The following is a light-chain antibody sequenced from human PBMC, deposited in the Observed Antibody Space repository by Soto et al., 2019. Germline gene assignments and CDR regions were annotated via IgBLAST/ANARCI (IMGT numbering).Light chain of an antibody. CDR1: QSVSRN. CDR3: QQYNNWPPKFT. Sequence: EIVMTQSPVILSVSPGERATLSCSASQSVSRNLAWYQQKPGQAPRLPIHGASTRAATIPARFSGSGSGTEFTLTISSLQSEDFAVYYCQQYNNWPPKFTFGPGTKVDIK. V-gene: IGKV3-15*01. J-gene: IGKJ3*01. CDR2: GAS.